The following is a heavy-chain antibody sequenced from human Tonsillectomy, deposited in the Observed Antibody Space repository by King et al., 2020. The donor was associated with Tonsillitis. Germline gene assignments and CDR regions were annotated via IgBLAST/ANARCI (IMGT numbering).Heavy chain of an antibody. J-gene: IGHJ4*02. CDR1: GFIFSSYG. Sequence: VQLVESGGGVVQPGRSLRLSCAASGFIFSSYGMHWVRQSPGKGLEWVAVILYDENNKYYADFVKGRFTSSRDNSKNTLYLQMGSLRSEDTAVYYCARDLEYYSDSSGYFSQTWGYFDYWGQGTLVTVSS. D-gene: IGHD3-22*01. CDR2: ILYDENNK. CDR3: ARDLEYYSDSSGYFSQTWGYFDY. V-gene: IGHV3-30*03.